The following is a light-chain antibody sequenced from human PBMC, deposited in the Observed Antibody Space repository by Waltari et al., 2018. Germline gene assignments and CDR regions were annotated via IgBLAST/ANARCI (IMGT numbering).Light chain of an antibody. CDR1: QSVIDY. V-gene: IGKV3-11*01. Sequence: EIVLTQSPATLSLSPGERATLSCRASQSVIDYVAWYQQKPGKAHRLLIYGASNRAPGIPSRFSGSGSETDFTFTISSLEPEDFAVYYCQQRSNWRSTFGQGTRLEIK. J-gene: IGKJ5*01. CDR3: QQRSNWRST. CDR2: GAS.